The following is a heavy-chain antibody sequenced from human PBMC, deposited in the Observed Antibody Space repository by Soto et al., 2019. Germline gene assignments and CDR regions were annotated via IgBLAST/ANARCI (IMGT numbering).Heavy chain of an antibody. Sequence: EVQLLESGGCLVQPGGSLSLSCAASRFTFSNYAMNWVRQPPGKGMEWVSGISDSGSRTYLADSVKVRFTISRDNSNHTLYLQMNSLRAEDTFVYYCVKDRSGPGLDAFDIWGQGTMVTVSS. D-gene: IGHD6-19*01. CDR1: RFTFSNYA. CDR3: VKDRSGPGLDAFDI. CDR2: ISDSGSRT. V-gene: IGHV3-23*01. J-gene: IGHJ3*02.